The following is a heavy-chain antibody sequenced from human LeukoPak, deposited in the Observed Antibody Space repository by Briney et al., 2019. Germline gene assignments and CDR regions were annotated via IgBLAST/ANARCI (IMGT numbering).Heavy chain of an antibody. J-gene: IGHJ4*02. CDR1: GGSFSGYY. Sequence: SETLSLTCAVYGGSFSGYYWSWIRQPPGKGLEWIGEINHSGSTNYNPSLKSRVTISVDTSKNQFSLKLSSVTAADTAVYYCARDPDNGGGFDYWGQGTLVTVSS. CDR3: ARDPDNGGGFDY. D-gene: IGHD1-1*01. V-gene: IGHV4-34*01. CDR2: INHSGST.